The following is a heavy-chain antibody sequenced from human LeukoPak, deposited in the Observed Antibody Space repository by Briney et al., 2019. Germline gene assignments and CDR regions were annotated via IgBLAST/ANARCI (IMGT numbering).Heavy chain of an antibody. J-gene: IGHJ4*02. CDR2: IYTSGST. D-gene: IGHD6-13*01. Sequence: SETLSLTCTVSGGPISSDYWSWIRQPAGKGLEWIGRIYTSGSTYYNPSLKSRVTMSVDTSKNQFSLKLSSVTAADTAVYYCARQALYSSSWYEDYWGQGTLVTVSS. V-gene: IGHV4-4*07. CDR1: GGPISSDY. CDR3: ARQALYSSSWYEDY.